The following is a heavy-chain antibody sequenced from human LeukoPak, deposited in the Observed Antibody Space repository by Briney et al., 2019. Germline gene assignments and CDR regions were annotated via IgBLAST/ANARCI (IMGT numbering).Heavy chain of an antibody. D-gene: IGHD2-2*01. CDR1: GGSISSGGYY. CDR3: ARGVIVPAVTNWFDP. CDR2: IYYSGST. Sequence: SQTLSLTCTVSGGSISSGGYYWSWIRQHPGKGLEWIGYIYYSGSTYYNPSLKSRVTTSVDTSKNQFSLKLSSVTAADTAVYYCARGVIVPAVTNWFDPWGQGTLVTVSS. J-gene: IGHJ5*02. V-gene: IGHV4-31*03.